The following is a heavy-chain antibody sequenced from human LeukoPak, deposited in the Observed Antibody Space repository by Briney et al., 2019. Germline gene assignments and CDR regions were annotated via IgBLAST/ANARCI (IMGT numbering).Heavy chain of an antibody. V-gene: IGHV3-21*04. CDR2: ISGNSIYI. CDR3: ASTKITMIVVGDY. CDR1: GFTFSSYS. Sequence: GGSLRLSCAASGFTFSSYSMNWVRQAPGKGLEWVSSISGNSIYIYYADSVKGRFTISRDNAKNSLYLQMNSLRAEDTAVYYCASTKITMIVVGDYWGQGTLVTVSS. D-gene: IGHD3-22*01. J-gene: IGHJ4*02.